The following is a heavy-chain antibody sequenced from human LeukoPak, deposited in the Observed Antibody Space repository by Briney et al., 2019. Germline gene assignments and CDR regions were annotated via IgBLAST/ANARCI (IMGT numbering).Heavy chain of an antibody. V-gene: IGHV4-4*09. D-gene: IGHD3-22*01. CDR2: IYTSGST. J-gene: IGHJ4*02. Sequence: SETLSLTCTVSGGSISSYYWSWIRQPPGKGLEWIGYIYTSGSTNYDPSLKSRVTISVDTSKNQFSLKLSSVTAADTAVYYCARPARNSSSYYYADWGQGTLVTVSS. CDR1: GGSISSYY. CDR3: ARPARNSSSYYYAD.